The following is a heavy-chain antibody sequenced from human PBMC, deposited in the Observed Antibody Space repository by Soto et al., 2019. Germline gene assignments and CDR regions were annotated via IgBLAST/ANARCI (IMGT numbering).Heavy chain of an antibody. CDR2: IIPIFGTA. CDR1: GGTFSSYA. CDR3: ARAQSIAARIVDYYYGMDV. D-gene: IGHD6-6*01. V-gene: IGHV1-69*01. Sequence: QVQLVQSGAGVKKPGSSVKVSCKASGGTFSSYAISWVRQAPGQGLEWMGGIIPIFGTANYAQKFQGRVTITADESTSTAYMELSSLRSEDTAVYYCARAQSIAARIVDYYYGMDVWGQGTTVTVSS. J-gene: IGHJ6*02.